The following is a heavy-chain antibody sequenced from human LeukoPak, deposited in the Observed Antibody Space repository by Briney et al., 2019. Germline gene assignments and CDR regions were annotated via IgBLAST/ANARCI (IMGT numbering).Heavy chain of an antibody. CDR1: GFTFSGYW. J-gene: IGHJ4*02. D-gene: IGHD4-17*01. V-gene: IGHV3-74*01. Sequence: PGGSLRLSCAASGFTFSGYWMHWVRQAPGKGLVWVSRINSDGSSTSYADSVKGRFTISRDNAKNTLYLQINSLRAEDTAVYYCASGGDYGDSYFDYWGQGTLVTVSS. CDR3: ASGGDYGDSYFDY. CDR2: INSDGSST.